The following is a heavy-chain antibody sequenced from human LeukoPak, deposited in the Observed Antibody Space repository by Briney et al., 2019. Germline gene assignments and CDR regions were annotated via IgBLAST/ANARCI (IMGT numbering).Heavy chain of an antibody. Sequence: SGGSLRLSCAASGFTFDDYAMHWVRQAPGKGLEWVSGISWISGSIGYADSVKGRFTISRDNAKNFLHLQMNSLRAEDTALYYCAKGCSSTSCQGAFDIWGQGTMVTVSS. J-gene: IGHJ3*02. CDR1: GFTFDDYA. CDR3: AKGCSSTSCQGAFDI. D-gene: IGHD2-2*01. CDR2: ISWISGSI. V-gene: IGHV3-9*01.